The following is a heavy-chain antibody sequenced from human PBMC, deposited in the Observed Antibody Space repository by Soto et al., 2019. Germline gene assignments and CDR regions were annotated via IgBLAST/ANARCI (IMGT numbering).Heavy chain of an antibody. CDR1: GFTFSSYA. CDR3: AKSIAVADYYYYAIDV. J-gene: IGHJ6*02. D-gene: IGHD6-13*01. CDR2: ISGSGGST. Sequence: EVQMLESGGGLVQPGASLRLSCAGSGFTFSSYAMSWVRQAPGKGLEWVSAISGSGGSTYYADSVKGRFTISRDNSRNTLYLQMNSLRAEDTAVYYCAKSIAVADYYYYAIDVWGQGTTVTVSS. V-gene: IGHV3-23*01.